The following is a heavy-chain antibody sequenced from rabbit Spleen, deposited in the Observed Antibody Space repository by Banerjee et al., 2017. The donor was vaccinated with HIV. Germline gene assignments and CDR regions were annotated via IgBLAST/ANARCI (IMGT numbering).Heavy chain of an antibody. D-gene: IGHD1-1*01. J-gene: IGHJ6*01. CDR3: ARDTSSSFSSYGTDL. CDR1: GVSFSANSY. V-gene: IGHV1S40*01. CDR2: IDTGSSGFT. Sequence: QSLEESGGDLVKPGASLTLTCTASGVSFSANSYMCWVRQAPGKGLEWIACIDTGSSGFTYFASWAKGRFTISKTSSTTVTLQLNSLTAADTATYFCARDTSSSFSSYGTDLWGPGTLVTVS.